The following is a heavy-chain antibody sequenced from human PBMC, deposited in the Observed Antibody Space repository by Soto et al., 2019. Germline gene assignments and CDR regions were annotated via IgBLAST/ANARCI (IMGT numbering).Heavy chain of an antibody. CDR2: ISNTGNTI. J-gene: IGHJ4*02. D-gene: IGHD2-2*01. CDR1: GLTFSDYY. Sequence: GGSLRLCCAASGLTFSDYYMSWIRQAPGKGLEWLLYISNTGNTIYYAVSVKGRFTISRDNAKNSLYLQMNSLRAEDTAVYYCARDPSGHAGSPNWYYFDSWGQGTLVTVSS. CDR3: ARDPSGHAGSPNWYYFDS. V-gene: IGHV3-11*01.